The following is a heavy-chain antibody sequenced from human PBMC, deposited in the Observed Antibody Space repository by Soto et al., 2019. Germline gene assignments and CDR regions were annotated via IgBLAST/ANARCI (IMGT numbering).Heavy chain of an antibody. V-gene: IGHV4-59*08. CDR3: ARSRSMTTVRSGWFDP. CDR1: GGSISSYY. CDR2: IYYSGST. D-gene: IGHD4-17*01. J-gene: IGHJ5*02. Sequence: TLSLTCTVSGGSISSYYWSWIRQPPGKGLEWIGYIYYSGSTNYNPSLKSRVTISVDTSKNQFSLKLSSVTAADTAVYYCARSRSMTTVRSGWFDPWGQGTLVTVSS.